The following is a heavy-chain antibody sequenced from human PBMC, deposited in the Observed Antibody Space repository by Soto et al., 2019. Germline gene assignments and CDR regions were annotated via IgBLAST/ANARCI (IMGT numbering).Heavy chain of an antibody. J-gene: IGHJ4*02. D-gene: IGHD4-17*01. V-gene: IGHV1-18*01. CDR3: ARNPRGWDYGDYAFEY. CDR1: GYTFTSYG. Sequence: GASVKVSCKASGYTFTSYGISWVRQAPVQGLEWMGWISAYNGNTNYAQKLQGRVTMTTDTSTSTAYMELRSLRSDDTAVYYCARNPRGWDYGDYAFEYWGQGTLVTVSS. CDR2: ISAYNGNT.